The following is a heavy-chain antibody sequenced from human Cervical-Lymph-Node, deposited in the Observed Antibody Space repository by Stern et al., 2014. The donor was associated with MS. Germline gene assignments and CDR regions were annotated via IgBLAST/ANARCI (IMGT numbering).Heavy chain of an antibody. CDR3: ARDDAVGATRYHYAMDV. Sequence: VQLLESGPGLVKPSQTLALTCTVSGGPIGSGTYYWSWIRQPAGKGLEWIGRIYNSGSTSYNPSLKSRVTMSLDTSKTHFPLKLSSVTAADTAVYYCARDDAVGATRYHYAMDVWGQGTTVTVSS. D-gene: IGHD1-26*01. CDR1: GGPIGSGTYY. CDR2: IYNSGST. V-gene: IGHV4-61*02. J-gene: IGHJ6*02.